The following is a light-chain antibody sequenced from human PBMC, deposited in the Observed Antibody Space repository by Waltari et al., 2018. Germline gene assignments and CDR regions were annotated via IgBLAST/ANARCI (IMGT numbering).Light chain of an antibody. V-gene: IGLV1-40*01. J-gene: IGLJ2*01. Sequence: QSVLTQPPSVSGAPGQRVTISCTGSSSNIGAGYHVPWYQHLPGTAPKLLIYGNSNRPSGVPDRFSGSKSGTSASLAITGLQAEDEADYYCQSYDSSLSAHVIFGGGTKLTVL. CDR3: QSYDSSLSAHVI. CDR1: SSNIGAGYH. CDR2: GNS.